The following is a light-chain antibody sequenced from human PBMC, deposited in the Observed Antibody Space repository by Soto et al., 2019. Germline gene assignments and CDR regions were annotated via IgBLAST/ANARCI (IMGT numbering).Light chain of an antibody. V-gene: IGKV3-20*01. Sequence: EIVLTQSPGTLSLSPGERATLSCRASLSISSAYFAWYQQKPGQAPRLLTFATSSRATRIPDRFSGSGSGTDFTLTISRLEPEDSAVYYCQEYGASPLYAFGQGTKLEIK. CDR1: LSISSAY. CDR2: ATS. J-gene: IGKJ2*01. CDR3: QEYGASPLYA.